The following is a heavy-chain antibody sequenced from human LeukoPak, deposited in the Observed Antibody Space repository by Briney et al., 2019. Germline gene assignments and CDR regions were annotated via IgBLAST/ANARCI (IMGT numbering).Heavy chain of an antibody. CDR2: INPNSGDT. CDR3: ARGVAGAYYYYYMDV. V-gene: IGHV1-2*02. J-gene: IGHJ6*03. D-gene: IGHD6-19*01. Sequence: ASVKVSCKASGGTFSSYAISWVRQAPGQGLEWMGWINPNSGDTNYALKFQGRVTMARDTSISTAYMELSRLRSDDTAVYYCARGVAGAYYYYYMDVWGTGTTVTVSS. CDR1: GGTFSSYA.